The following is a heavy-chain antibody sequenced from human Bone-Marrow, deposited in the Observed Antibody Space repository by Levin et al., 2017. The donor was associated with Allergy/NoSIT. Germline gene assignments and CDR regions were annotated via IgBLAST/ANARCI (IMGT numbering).Heavy chain of an antibody. Sequence: LSLTCAASGFTISTYAIHWVRQAPGRGLEWVAVMWSGGDNKYYADSVQGRFTISRDNSNNTVSLQMNSLRVEDTAVYYCARDGGGPQIEYFLDNWGQGTLVTVSS. J-gene: IGHJ4*02. CDR1: GFTISTYA. V-gene: IGHV3-33*01. CDR3: ARDGGGPQIEYFLDN. CDR2: MWSGGDNK.